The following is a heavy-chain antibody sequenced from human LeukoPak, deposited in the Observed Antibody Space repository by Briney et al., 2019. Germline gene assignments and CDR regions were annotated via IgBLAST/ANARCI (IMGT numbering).Heavy chain of an antibody. CDR2: MNPDSGNT. V-gene: IGHV1-8*01. J-gene: IGHJ4*01. CDR3: ARGQRSYYSQSNDYYEVVY. Sequence: GASVKVSCKASGYTFTSYDINWLRQATGQGLEWVGWMNPDSGNTGSAQKFQGRATMTRDTSTSTVHMEFSSLTSEDTAVYYCARGQRSYYSQSNDYYEVVYWGQGTLVTVSS. D-gene: IGHD3-22*01. CDR1: GYTFTSYD.